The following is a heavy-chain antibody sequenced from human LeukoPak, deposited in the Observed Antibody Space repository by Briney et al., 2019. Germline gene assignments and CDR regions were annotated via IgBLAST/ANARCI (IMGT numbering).Heavy chain of an antibody. V-gene: IGHV3-30*18. Sequence: PGGSLRLSCAASGFTFSSYGMHWARQAPGKGLEWVAVISYDGSNKYYADSVKGRFTISRDNSKNTLYLQMNSLRTEDTAVYYCAKAELFDILTGYYYWGQGTLVTVSS. J-gene: IGHJ4*02. CDR3: AKAELFDILTGYYY. CDR2: ISYDGSNK. D-gene: IGHD3-9*01. CDR1: GFTFSSYG.